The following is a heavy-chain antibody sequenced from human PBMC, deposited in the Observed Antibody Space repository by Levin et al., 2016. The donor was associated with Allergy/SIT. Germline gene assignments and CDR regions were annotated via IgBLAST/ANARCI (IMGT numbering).Heavy chain of an antibody. CDR2: INPDIGGS. D-gene: IGHD2-21*02. J-gene: IGHJ6*02. V-gene: IGHV1-2*02. CDR3: ATLDTTLTAAYYYRAIDV. Sequence: ASVKVSCKASGYTFTSYGISWVRQAPGQGLEWMGWINPDIGGSHSAQKFQGRVTMTRDTSISTAYLELSRLISDDTAVYYCATLDTTLTAAYYYRAIDVWGQGTTVTVSS. CDR1: GYTFTSYG.